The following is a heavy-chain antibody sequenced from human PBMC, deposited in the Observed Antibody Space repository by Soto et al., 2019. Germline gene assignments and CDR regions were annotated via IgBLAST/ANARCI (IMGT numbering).Heavy chain of an antibody. J-gene: IGHJ6*02. D-gene: IGHD3-3*01. CDR2: IVVGSGNT. CDR3: AADNYDFWSGSYYYYYGMDV. CDR1: GFTFTSSA. Sequence: ASVKVSCKASGFTFTSSAVQWVRQARGQRLEWIGWIVVGSGNTNYAQKFQERVTITRDMSTSTAYMELSSLRSEDTAVYYCAADNYDFWSGSYYYYYGMDVWGQGATVTSP. V-gene: IGHV1-58*01.